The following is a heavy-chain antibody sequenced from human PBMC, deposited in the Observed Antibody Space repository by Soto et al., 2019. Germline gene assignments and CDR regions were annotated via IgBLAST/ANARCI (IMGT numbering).Heavy chain of an antibody. Sequence: GESLKISCKASGYKFSSFWLGWVRQMPGKGVGWMGVIYPGDSDTNYRPSFEGQVTISADKSISTAYLQWNILKASDTAVYYSARTYENNGYYLEYWGQGTLVTVSS. CDR2: IYPGDSDT. D-gene: IGHD3-3*01. CDR1: GYKFSSFW. V-gene: IGHV5-51*01. CDR3: ARTYENNGYYLEY. J-gene: IGHJ4*02.